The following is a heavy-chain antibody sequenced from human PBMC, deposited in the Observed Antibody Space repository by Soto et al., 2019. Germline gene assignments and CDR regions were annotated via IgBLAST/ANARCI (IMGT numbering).Heavy chain of an antibody. CDR3: ARGEYSSSYYYYGMDV. V-gene: IGHV4-30-4*01. J-gene: IGHJ6*02. Sequence: SETLSLTCTVSGGSISSGDYYWSWIRQPPGKGLEWIGYIYYSGSTYYNPSLKSRVNISVDTSKNQFSLKLSSVTAADTAVYYCARGEYSSSYYYYGMDVWGQGTTVTVSS. CDR2: IYYSGST. CDR1: GGSISSGDYY. D-gene: IGHD6-13*01.